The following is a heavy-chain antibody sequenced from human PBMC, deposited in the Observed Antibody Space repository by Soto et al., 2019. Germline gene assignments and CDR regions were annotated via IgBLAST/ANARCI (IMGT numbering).Heavy chain of an antibody. CDR2: IWYDGSNK. CDR3: AREGGSSFQRFDYYYYYMDV. D-gene: IGHD6-6*01. CDR1: GFTFSSYG. V-gene: IGHV3-33*01. Sequence: QPGGSLRLSCAASGFTFSSYGMHWVRQAPGKGLEWVAVIWYDGSNKYYADSVKGRFTISRDDSKNTLYLQMNSLRAEDTAVYYCAREGGSSFQRFDYYYYYMDVWGKGTTVTVSS. J-gene: IGHJ6*03.